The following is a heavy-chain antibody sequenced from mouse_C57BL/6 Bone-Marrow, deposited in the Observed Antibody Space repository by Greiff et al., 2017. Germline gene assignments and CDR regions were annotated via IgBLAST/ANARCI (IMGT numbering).Heavy chain of an antibody. CDR1: GFNIKDDY. CDR2: IDPENGDT. J-gene: IGHJ2*01. Sequence: EVKLVESGAELVRPGASVKLSCTASGFNIKDDYMHWVKQRPEQGLEWIRWIDPENGDTEYASKFQGKATITADTSSNTAYLQRSSLTSEDTAVYYCTRVGTTVVFDYWGQGTTLTVSS. V-gene: IGHV14-4*01. CDR3: TRVGTTVVFDY. D-gene: IGHD1-1*01.